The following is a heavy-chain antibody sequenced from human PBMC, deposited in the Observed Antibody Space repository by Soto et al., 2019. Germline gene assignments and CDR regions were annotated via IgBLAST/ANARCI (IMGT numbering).Heavy chain of an antibody. CDR3: TQPNSELLE. CDR1: VFSFITYT. J-gene: IGHJ4*02. CDR2: ISGSCDYT. Sequence: PGWSXRLSCAASVFSFITYTISWFRQAPGKGLEFVSAISGSCDYTYYADSVKGRFTISRDNSKNTLYLQMNGLRAEATAFYYRTQPNSELLEWGPATLLKVYS. D-gene: IGHD1-26*01. V-gene: IGHV3-23*01.